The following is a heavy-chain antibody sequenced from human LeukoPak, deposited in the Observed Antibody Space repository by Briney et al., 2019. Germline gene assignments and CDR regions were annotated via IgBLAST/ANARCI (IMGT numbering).Heavy chain of an antibody. CDR3: AREGSIVPHQDLDY. CDR1: GFTFSSYG. Sequence: GRSLRLSCAASGFTFSSYGMHWVRQAPGKGLEWVAVIWYDGSNKYYADSVKGRFTISRDNSKNTLYLQMNSLRAEDTAVYYCAREGSIVPHQDLDYWGQGTLVTVSS. D-gene: IGHD2-15*01. J-gene: IGHJ4*02. V-gene: IGHV3-33*01. CDR2: IWYDGSNK.